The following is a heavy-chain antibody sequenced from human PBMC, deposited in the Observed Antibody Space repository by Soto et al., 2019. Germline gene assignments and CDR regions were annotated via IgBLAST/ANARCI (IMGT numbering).Heavy chain of an antibody. Sequence: QVQLVESGGGVVQPGTSLRLACAASGFTLSNIGMQWVRQAPGKGLEWVAVISAGGNTKYYADSVKGRFTISRDNSKNTLFLQMNSLRTEDTAVYYCAKESGGERYAAYFDLWGQGTLVPVSA. J-gene: IGHJ4*02. CDR1: GFTLSNIG. D-gene: IGHD2-21*01. CDR2: ISAGGNTK. V-gene: IGHV3-30*18. CDR3: AKESGGERYAAYFDL.